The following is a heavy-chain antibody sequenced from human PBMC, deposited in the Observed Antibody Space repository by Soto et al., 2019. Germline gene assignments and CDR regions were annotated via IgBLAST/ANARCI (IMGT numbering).Heavy chain of an antibody. CDR1: GRSMISYY. J-gene: IGHJ4*02. CDR2: VYTGGNT. Sequence: SETLSLTCNVSGRSMISYYWSWIRQPAGKGLEWIGRVYTGGNTNYNPSLKSRVTMSVDTSKSQFSLNLTSVTAADTAVYYCAREGDDRHFFFDSWGQGTLVTVSS. CDR3: AREGDDRHFFFDS. V-gene: IGHV4-4*07. D-gene: IGHD3-3*02.